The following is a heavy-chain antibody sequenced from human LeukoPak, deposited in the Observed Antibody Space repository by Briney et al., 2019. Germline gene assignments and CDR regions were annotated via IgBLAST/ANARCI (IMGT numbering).Heavy chain of an antibody. J-gene: IGHJ4*02. CDR2: ISSSGSTI. Sequence: PGGSLRLSCAASGFTFSSYEMNRVRQAPGKGLEWVSYISSSGSTIYYADSVKGRFTVSRDSAKNSLYLQMNSLRAEDTAVYYCARDRGYSGYVGFDYWGQGTLVTVSS. CDR1: GFTFSSYE. CDR3: ARDRGYSGYVGFDY. V-gene: IGHV3-48*03. D-gene: IGHD5-12*01.